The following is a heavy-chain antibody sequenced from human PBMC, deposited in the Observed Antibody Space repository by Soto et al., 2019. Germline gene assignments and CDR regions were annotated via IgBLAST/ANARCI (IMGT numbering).Heavy chain of an antibody. CDR3: ARVGWELYQGAFDI. V-gene: IGHV3-7*05. J-gene: IGHJ3*02. Sequence: QLGGSLRLSCAASGFTFSSYWMSWVRQAPGKGLEWVANIKQDGSEKYYVDSVKGRFTISRDNAKNSLYLQMNSLRAEDTAVYYCARVGWELYQGAFDIWGQGTMVTVSS. D-gene: IGHD1-26*01. CDR1: GFTFSSYW. CDR2: IKQDGSEK.